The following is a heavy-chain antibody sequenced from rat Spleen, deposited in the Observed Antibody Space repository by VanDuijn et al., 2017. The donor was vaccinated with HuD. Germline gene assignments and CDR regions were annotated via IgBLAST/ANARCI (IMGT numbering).Heavy chain of an antibody. CDR1: GFTFSNYD. J-gene: IGHJ3*01. D-gene: IGHD4-3*01. V-gene: IGHV5-19*01. Sequence: EVQLVESGGGLVQPGRSLKLSCAASGFTFSNYDIHWIRQAPTKGLEWVASISPSGGNTYYRDSVKGRFTISRDNAKSALYLQMDSLRSEDTATYHCVRQDTSGYSNWFAYWGQGTLVTVSS. CDR3: VRQDTSGYSNWFAY. CDR2: ISPSGGNT.